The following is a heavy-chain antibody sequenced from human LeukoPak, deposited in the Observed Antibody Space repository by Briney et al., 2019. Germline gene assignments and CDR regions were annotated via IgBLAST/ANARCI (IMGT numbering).Heavy chain of an antibody. CDR3: AKDSAGRFSGYDSCFDY. CDR1: GFTFEDYT. V-gene: IGHV3-43*01. J-gene: IGHJ4*02. CDR2: ITWDGGST. Sequence: GRSLRLSCAASGFTFEDYTMHWVRQAPGKGLEWVSLITWDGGSTYYADSVKGRFTISRDNSKNSLYLQMNSLRTEDTAFYYCAKDSAGRFSGYDSCFDYWGQGTLVTVSS. D-gene: IGHD5-12*01.